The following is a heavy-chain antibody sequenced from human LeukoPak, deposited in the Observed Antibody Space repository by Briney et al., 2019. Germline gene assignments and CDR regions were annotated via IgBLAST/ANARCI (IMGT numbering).Heavy chain of an antibody. CDR1: GGSFSGYY. D-gene: IGHD4-17*01. V-gene: IGHV4-34*01. CDR2: ISHSGST. Sequence: PSETLSLTCAVCGGSFSGYYWSWIRQPPGKGLEWIGEISHSGSTNYNPSLKSRVTISVDTSKNQFSLRLSSVTAADTAVYSCARMTTSVTTYDAFDIWGQGTMVTVSS. J-gene: IGHJ3*02. CDR3: ARMTTSVTTYDAFDI.